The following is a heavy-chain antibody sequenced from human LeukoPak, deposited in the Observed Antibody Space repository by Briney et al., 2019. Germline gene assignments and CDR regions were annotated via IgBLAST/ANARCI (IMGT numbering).Heavy chain of an antibody. Sequence: PSETLSLTCTVSGGSISSYSWNWIRQPPGKGLDWIGYIYYSGSTNYNPSLKSRVTISVDTSKNQFSLKLSSVTAADTAVYYCARGADSSGYYSIFYFDYWGQGTLVTVSS. J-gene: IGHJ4*02. D-gene: IGHD3-22*01. CDR1: GGSISSYS. V-gene: IGHV4-59*01. CDR3: ARGADSSGYYSIFYFDY. CDR2: IYYSGST.